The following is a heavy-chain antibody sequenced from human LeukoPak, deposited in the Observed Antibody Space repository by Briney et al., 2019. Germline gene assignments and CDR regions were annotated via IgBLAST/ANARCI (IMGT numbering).Heavy chain of an antibody. Sequence: SETLSLTCTVPDGSISNSFWNWVRQPPGKGLEWIAYIHTSGSTNYNPAFKSRVTISVDTSKNQFSLKLSSVTAADTAVYYCARSYSGSLDFDYWGQGTLVTVSS. D-gene: IGHD1-26*01. CDR1: DGSISNSF. V-gene: IGHV4-4*09. CDR3: ARSYSGSLDFDY. J-gene: IGHJ4*02. CDR2: IHTSGST.